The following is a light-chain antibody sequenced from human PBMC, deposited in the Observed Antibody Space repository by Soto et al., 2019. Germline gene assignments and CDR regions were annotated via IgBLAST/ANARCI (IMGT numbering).Light chain of an antibody. CDR1: QTLSINS. J-gene: IGKJ2*03. CDR3: QQYNSYPYS. V-gene: IGKV3-20*01. CDR2: AAS. Sequence: EIVLTQSPDTLSLSPGERATLFCRASQTLSINSLAWYQQKPGQAPRLLIYAASTRDTGIPDRFNGSGSGTDFALTINRLEPEDFAAYYCQQYNSYPYSFGQGTKLEIK.